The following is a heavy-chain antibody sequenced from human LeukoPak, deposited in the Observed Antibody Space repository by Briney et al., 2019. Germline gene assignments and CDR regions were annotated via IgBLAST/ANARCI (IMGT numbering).Heavy chain of an antibody. CDR2: ISGYNGDT. J-gene: IGHJ4*02. CDR1: GYTFTGNG. V-gene: IGHV1-18*01. D-gene: IGHD2-2*01. Sequence: ASVKVSCKASGYTFTGNGITWVRQAPGQGLEWMGWISGYNGDTAYAQMFQGRVTMTTDTSTSTASMELRGLRSDDTAVYYCARSGHCSGTSCYAEGIDYWGQGTLVTVSS. CDR3: ARSGHCSGTSCYAEGIDY.